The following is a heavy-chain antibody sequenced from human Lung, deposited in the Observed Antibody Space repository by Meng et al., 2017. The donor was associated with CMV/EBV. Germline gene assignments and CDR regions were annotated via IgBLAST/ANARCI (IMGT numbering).Heavy chain of an antibody. CDR3: ARRPGDSGYGATLDI. J-gene: IGHJ3*02. D-gene: IGHD3-22*01. CDR2: ISGDGTST. CDR1: GFTFRSYW. V-gene: IGHV3-74*01. Sequence: SGFTFRSYWMHWVRQVPGKGPVWVARISGDGTSTSYADSVKGRFTISRDNAKNTLYLQMHSLRAEDTAVYYCARRPGDSGYGATLDIWGQGTMVTVSS.